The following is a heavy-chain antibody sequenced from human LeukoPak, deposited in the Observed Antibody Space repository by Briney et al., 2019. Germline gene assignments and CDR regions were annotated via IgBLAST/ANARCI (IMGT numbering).Heavy chain of an antibody. V-gene: IGHV4-34*01. J-gene: IGHJ4*02. CDR2: INHSGST. D-gene: IGHD4-11*01. CDR1: GGSFSGYF. Sequence: SETLSLTCAVYGGSFSGYFWNWIRQPPGKGLEWIGEINHSGSTNYNPSLKSRVTISVDTSKNQFSLKLSSVTAADTAVYYCARYYSNCLFDYWGQGTLVTVSS. CDR3: ARYYSNCLFDY.